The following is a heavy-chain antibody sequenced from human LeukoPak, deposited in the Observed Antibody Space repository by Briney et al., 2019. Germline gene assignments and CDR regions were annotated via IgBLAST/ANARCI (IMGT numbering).Heavy chain of an antibody. CDR1: GFTFSSYG. V-gene: IGHV3-30*02. D-gene: IGHD3/OR15-3a*01. CDR2: IRYDGGNK. Sequence: GGSLRLSCLVSGFTFSSYGMHWVRQDPGRGLEWVAFIRYDGGNKYYADSVKGRFTISRDNSKNTPYLQMTSLRADDTAVYYCSKDEVRDWSWGQGTLVIVSS. J-gene: IGHJ4*02. CDR3: SKDEVRDWS.